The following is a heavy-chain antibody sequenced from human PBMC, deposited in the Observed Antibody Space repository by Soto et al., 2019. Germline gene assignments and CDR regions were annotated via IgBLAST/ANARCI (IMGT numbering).Heavy chain of an antibody. Sequence: KQSQTLSLTCAISGDSVSSNSAAWNWIRQSPSRGLEWLGRTYYRSKWYNDYASSVKSRIAINPDTSKNQFSLQLTSVTPEDTAMYYCARDEDDYVGLKHWGQGTLVTVSS. CDR1: GDSVSSNSAA. D-gene: IGHD3-16*01. CDR3: ARDEDDYVGLKH. V-gene: IGHV6-1*01. J-gene: IGHJ1*01. CDR2: TYYRSKWYN.